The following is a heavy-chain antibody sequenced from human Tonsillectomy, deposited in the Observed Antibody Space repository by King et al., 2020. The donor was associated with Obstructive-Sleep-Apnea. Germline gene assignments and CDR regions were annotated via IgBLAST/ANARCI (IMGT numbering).Heavy chain of an antibody. CDR3: ARDMRDYYYYALDV. CDR2: IWYDETKK. CDR1: GFAFSSYG. V-gene: IGHV3-33*01. J-gene: IGHJ6*02. Sequence: VQLVESGGGVVQPGRSLRLSCTASGFAFSSYGMHWVRQAPGKGLEGVAVIWYDETKKYYADSVKGRFTISRDNSKNTLYLQLNSLRAEDTAVYYCARDMRDYYYYALDVWGQGTTVTVSS.